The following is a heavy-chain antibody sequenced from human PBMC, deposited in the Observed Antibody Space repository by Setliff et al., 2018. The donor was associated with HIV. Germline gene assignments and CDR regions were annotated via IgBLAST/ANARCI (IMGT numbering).Heavy chain of an antibody. V-gene: IGHV3-20*04. J-gene: IGHJ4*02. Sequence: GGSLRLSCAASGFTFSSYGMSWVRQAPGKGLEWVSGINWNGGSTGYADSVKGRFTISRDNAKNSLYLQMNSLRAEDTALYYCARLTYYYDSSGYYYIDYWGQGTLVTVSS. D-gene: IGHD3-22*01. CDR3: ARLTYYYDSSGYYYIDY. CDR1: GFTFSSYG. CDR2: INWNGGST.